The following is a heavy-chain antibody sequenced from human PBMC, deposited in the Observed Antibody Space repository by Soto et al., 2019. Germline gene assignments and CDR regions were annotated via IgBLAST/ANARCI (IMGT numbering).Heavy chain of an antibody. D-gene: IGHD3-22*01. Sequence: SETLSLTCTVSGGSISSYYLSWIRQPVGKGLEWIGRIYTSGSTNYNPSLKSRVTMSVDTSKNQFSLKLSSVTAADTAVYYCARESLKESITMTVVVDYWGQGTLVTVSS. CDR1: GGSISSYY. CDR2: IYTSGST. J-gene: IGHJ4*02. V-gene: IGHV4-4*07. CDR3: ARESLKESITMTVVVDY.